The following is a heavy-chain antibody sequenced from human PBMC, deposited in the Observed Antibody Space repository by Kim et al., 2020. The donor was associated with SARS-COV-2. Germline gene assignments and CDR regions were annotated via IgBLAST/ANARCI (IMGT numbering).Heavy chain of an antibody. CDR3: ATTIGGTTPIPPHFDY. V-gene: IGHV4-59*08. CDR2: IYYSGST. CDR1: GGSISSYY. J-gene: IGHJ4*02. Sequence: SETLSLTCTVSGGSISSYYWSWIRQPPGKGLEWIGYIYYSGSTNYNPSLKSRVTISVDTSKNQFSLKLSSVTAADTAVYYCATTIGGTTPIPPHFDYWGQGTLVTVSS. D-gene: IGHD1-1*01.